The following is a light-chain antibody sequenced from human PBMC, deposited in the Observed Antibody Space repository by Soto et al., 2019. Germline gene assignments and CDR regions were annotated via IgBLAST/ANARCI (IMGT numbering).Light chain of an antibody. CDR2: WAS. J-gene: IGKJ4*01. CDR3: QHYYSRPLT. CDR1: QSVLSSSNNKNY. V-gene: IGKV4-1*01. Sequence: IVMTQSPDSLSVSLGEKATINCKSSQSVLSSSNNKNYLAWYQQKPGQPPKVVIYWASTRGSGVPDRFSGSGSGTDFTLTISSLQAEDVAVYYCQHYYSRPLTFGGGTKVDIK.